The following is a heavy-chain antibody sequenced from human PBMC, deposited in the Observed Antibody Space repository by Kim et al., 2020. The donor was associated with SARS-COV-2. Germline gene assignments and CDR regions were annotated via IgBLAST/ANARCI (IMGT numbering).Heavy chain of an antibody. CDR3: AADRLADPPGYSSSWPLPYGMDV. CDR2: IVVGSGNT. D-gene: IGHD6-13*01. Sequence: SVKVSCKASGFTFTSSAMQWVRQARGQRLEWIGWIVVGSGNTNYAQKFQERVTITRDMSTSTAYMELSSLRSEDTAVYYCAADRLADPPGYSSSWPLPYGMDVWGQGTTVTVSS. V-gene: IGHV1-58*02. J-gene: IGHJ6*02. CDR1: GFTFTSSA.